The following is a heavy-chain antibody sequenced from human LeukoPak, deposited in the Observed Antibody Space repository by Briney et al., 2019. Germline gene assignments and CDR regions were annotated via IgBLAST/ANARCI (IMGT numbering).Heavy chain of an antibody. D-gene: IGHD3-10*01. V-gene: IGHV5-51*01. CDR1: GYSFTSYW. J-gene: IGHJ5*02. CDR2: IYPGDSDT. Sequence: GESLKISCKGSGYSFTSYWIGWVRQMPGKGLEWMGIIYPGDSDTRYSPSFQGQVTISVDKSISTAYLQWSSLKASDTAMYYCARLGYYGSGSWKIWFDPWGQGTLVTVSS. CDR3: ARLGYYGSGSWKIWFDP.